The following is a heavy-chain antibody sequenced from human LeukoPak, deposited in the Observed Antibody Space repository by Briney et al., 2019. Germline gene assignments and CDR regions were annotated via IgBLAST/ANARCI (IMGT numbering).Heavy chain of an antibody. Sequence: GGSLRLSCAASGFTFSNYCMTWVRQAPGKGLEWGSSISGSGDRTMYADSVKGRFTIPRDNFKNTLYLQMNSLRAEDTAVYYCAKEEGDYGSGSHFVVYWGQGTLVTVSS. D-gene: IGHD3-10*01. V-gene: IGHV3-23*01. J-gene: IGHJ4*02. CDR2: ISGSGDRT. CDR3: AKEEGDYGSGSHFVVY. CDR1: GFTFSNYC.